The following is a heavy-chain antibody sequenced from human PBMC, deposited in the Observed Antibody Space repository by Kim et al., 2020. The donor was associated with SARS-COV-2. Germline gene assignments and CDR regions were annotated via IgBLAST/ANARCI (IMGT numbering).Heavy chain of an antibody. D-gene: IGHD3-16*01. Sequence: STRYADTVKGRVTISRGNAKNTLYLQMNSLGAEDTAVYYCARGGSGSLDYWGQGTLVTVSS. V-gene: IGHV3-74*01. CDR3: ARGGSGSLDY. J-gene: IGHJ4*02. CDR2: ST.